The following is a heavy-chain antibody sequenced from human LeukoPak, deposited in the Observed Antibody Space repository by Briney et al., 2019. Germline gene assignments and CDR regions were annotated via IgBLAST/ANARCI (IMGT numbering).Heavy chain of an antibody. CDR2: INPNSGGT. CDR3: ARALPGYYYYGMDV. Sequence: ASVKVSCKASGYTFTGYYMHWVRQAPGQGLEWMGWINPNSGGTNYAQKFQGWVTMTRDTSISTAYMELSRLRSDDTAVYYCARALPGYYYYGMDVWGQGTTVTVSS. CDR1: GYTFTGYY. D-gene: IGHD1-1*01. V-gene: IGHV1-2*04. J-gene: IGHJ6*02.